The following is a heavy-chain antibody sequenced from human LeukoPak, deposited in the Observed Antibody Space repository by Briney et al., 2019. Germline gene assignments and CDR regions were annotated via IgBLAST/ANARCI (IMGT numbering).Heavy chain of an antibody. V-gene: IGHV1-18*01. Sequence: ASVKVSCKASGYTFSSYGISWVRQAPGQGLEWMGWISAYNGNTNYAQKLQGRVTMTTDTSTSTAYMELRSLRSDDTAVYYCARVGXGATTGRWIWFDPWGQGTLVTVSS. CDR3: ARVGXGATTGRWIWFDP. D-gene: IGHD1-26*01. CDR2: ISAYNGNT. CDR1: GYTFSSYG. J-gene: IGHJ5*02.